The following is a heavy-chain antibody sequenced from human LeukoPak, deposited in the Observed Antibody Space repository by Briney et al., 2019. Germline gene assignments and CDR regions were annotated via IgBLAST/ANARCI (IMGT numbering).Heavy chain of an antibody. CDR2: IYHSGST. D-gene: IGHD2-15*01. J-gene: IGHJ3*02. CDR3: ARELYCSGGSCHSRDAFDI. Sequence: SGTLSLTCAVSGGSISSSNWWSWVRQPPGKGLEWIGEIYHSGSTNYNPSLKSRVTISVDTSKNQFSLKLSSVTAADTAVYYCARELYCSGGSCHSRDAFDIWGQGTMVTVSS. V-gene: IGHV4-4*02. CDR1: GGSISSSNW.